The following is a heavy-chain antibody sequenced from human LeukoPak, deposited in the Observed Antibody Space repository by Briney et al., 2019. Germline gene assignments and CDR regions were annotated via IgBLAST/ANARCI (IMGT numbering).Heavy chain of an antibody. Sequence: PGGSLRLSCAASGFTVDSNYLSWVRQAPGKGLEWVSAIRDSGSSTHYADSVKGRFTTSRGNSKNTLFLQMNSLRAEDTAIYYCAKYGPQDSGSSHFDYWGQGALVTVSS. CDR1: GFTVDSNY. CDR2: IRDSGSST. V-gene: IGHV3-23*01. J-gene: IGHJ4*02. CDR3: AKYGPQDSGSSHFDY. D-gene: IGHD1-26*01.